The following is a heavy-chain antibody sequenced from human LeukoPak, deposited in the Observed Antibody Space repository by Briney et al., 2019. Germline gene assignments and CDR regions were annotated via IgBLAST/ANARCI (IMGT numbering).Heavy chain of an antibody. CDR1: GGSLSSYY. V-gene: IGHV4-4*07. CDR3: ARDYSGNYDFWSGPNWFDP. J-gene: IGHJ5*02. CDR2: IYTSGST. Sequence: SETLSLTCTVSGGSLSSYYWSWIRQPAGKGLEWIGRIYTSGSTNYNPSLKSRVTMSVDTSKNQFSLKLSSVTAADTAVYYCARDYSGNYDFWSGPNWFDPWGQGTLVTVSS. D-gene: IGHD3-3*01.